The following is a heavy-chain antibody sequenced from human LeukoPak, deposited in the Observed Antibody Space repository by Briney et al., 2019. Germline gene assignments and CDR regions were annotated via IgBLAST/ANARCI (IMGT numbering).Heavy chain of an antibody. CDR1: SFPISSHY. V-gene: IGHV4-59*11. Sequence: PSETLSLTCSVYSFPISSHYWIWIRQPPGKGLEWMGYILYRGSTKYNPSLRSRAAISIGTSKNQFSLKLTSVTAADTAVYYCARDGDGYNYWFDPWGQGTLVTVSS. CDR2: ILYRGST. D-gene: IGHD5-24*01. J-gene: IGHJ5*02. CDR3: ARDGDGYNYWFDP.